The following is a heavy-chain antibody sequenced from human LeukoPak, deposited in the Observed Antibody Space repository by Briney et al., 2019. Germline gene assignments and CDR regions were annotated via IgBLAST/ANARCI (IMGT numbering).Heavy chain of an antibody. D-gene: IGHD3-10*01. CDR3: TTGGSGSPFEN. J-gene: IGHJ4*02. CDR1: GFTLSNVW. V-gene: IGHV3-15*01. CDR2: IKGKTDGGTG. Sequence: GGSLRLSCAAAGFTLSNVWMTWVRQAPGKGLEWVGRIKGKTDGGTGDYASPVKGRFTISGDDSKNTLYLQMNRLNTEDTAVYYCTTGGSGSPFENWGQGTLVTVSS.